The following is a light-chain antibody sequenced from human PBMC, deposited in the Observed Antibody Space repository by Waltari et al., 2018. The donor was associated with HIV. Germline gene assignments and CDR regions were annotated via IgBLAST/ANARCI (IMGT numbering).Light chain of an antibody. V-gene: IGLV2-14*01. Sequence: QSALTQPASVSGSPGQSITISCTGTSNNGDDYKYVSWYQHHPGKAPKVIIYEDSHRPSGVSNRFSGSKSGNTASLTISGLQPEDEADYFCASYISSSSPEFGGGTKLTVL. CDR3: ASYISSSSPE. J-gene: IGLJ3*02. CDR1: SNNGDDYKY. CDR2: EDS.